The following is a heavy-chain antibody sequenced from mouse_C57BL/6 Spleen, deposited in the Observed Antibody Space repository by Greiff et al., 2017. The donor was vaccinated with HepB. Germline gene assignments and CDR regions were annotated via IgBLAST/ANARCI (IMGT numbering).Heavy chain of an antibody. CDR3: AREEDYGSSPWFAY. CDR2: IYPGDGDT. CDR1: GYAFSSSW. V-gene: IGHV1-82*01. J-gene: IGHJ3*01. D-gene: IGHD1-1*01. Sequence: VQLQQSGPELVKPGASVKISCKASGYAFSSSWMNWVKQRPGKGLEWIGRIYPGDGDTNYNGKFKGKATLTADKSSNTAYMQLSSLTSEDSAVYFCAREEDYGSSPWFAYWGQGTLVTVSA.